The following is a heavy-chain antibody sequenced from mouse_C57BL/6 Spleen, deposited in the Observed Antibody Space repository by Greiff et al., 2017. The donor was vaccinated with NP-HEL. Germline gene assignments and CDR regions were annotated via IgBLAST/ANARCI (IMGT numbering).Heavy chain of an antibody. V-gene: IGHV5-4*01. Sequence: EVKVVESGGGLVKPGGSLKLSCAASGFTFSSYAMSWVRQTPEKRLEWVATISDGGSYTYYPDNVKGRFTISRDNAKNNLYLQMSHLKSEDTAMYYCARDHYDGYYDYYAMDYWGQGTSVTVSS. CDR3: ARDHYDGYYDYYAMDY. D-gene: IGHD2-3*01. CDR1: GFTFSSYA. J-gene: IGHJ4*01. CDR2: ISDGGSYT.